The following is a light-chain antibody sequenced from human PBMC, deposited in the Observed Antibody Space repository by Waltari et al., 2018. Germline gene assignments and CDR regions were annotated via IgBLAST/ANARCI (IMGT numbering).Light chain of an antibody. CDR3: QQYSNTPYT. J-gene: IGKJ2*01. Sequence: DIVMTQSPDSLAVSLGERATINCQSSQSVLYSSNNKNYLAWYQQKPRQPPKLLIYWASTRESGVPDRFSGSGSGTDFTLIINSLQAEDVAVYYCQQYSNTPYTFGQGTKLVIK. V-gene: IGKV4-1*01. CDR1: QSVLYSSNNKNY. CDR2: WAS.